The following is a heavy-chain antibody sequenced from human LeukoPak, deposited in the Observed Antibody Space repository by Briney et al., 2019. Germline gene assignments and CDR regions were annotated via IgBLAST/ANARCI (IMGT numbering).Heavy chain of an antibody. J-gene: IGHJ6*02. D-gene: IGHD6-13*01. CDR1: GYSFTSYW. CDR3: APHYAAVGNYYYGMDV. V-gene: IGHV5-51*01. CDR2: IYPGDSDT. Sequence: GESLKISCKGSGYSFTSYWIGWVRQMPGKGLEWMGIIYPGDSDTRYSPSFQGQVTISVDKSISTAYLQWSSLKASDTAMYYCAPHYAAVGNYYYGMDVWGQGTTVTVSS.